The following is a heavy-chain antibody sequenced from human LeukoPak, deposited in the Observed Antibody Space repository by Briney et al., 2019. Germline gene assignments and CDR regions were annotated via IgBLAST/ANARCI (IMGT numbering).Heavy chain of an antibody. CDR2: ISGSGGTT. CDR3: ARSSPIDY. V-gene: IGHV3-23*01. CDR1: GFTFSSYA. J-gene: IGHJ4*02. D-gene: IGHD2-2*01. Sequence: PGGSLRLSCAASGFTFSSYAMSWVRPAPGKRLEWVSAISGSGGTTYYADSVKGRFTISRDNSKNTLHLQMNTLRAEDTAVYYCARSSPIDYWGQGTLVTVSS.